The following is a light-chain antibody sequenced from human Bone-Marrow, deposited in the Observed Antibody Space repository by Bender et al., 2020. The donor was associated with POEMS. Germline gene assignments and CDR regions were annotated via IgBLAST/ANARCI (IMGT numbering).Light chain of an antibody. CDR2: EVS. CDR3: SSYTTSSTWV. CDR1: SRDVGSYNL. V-gene: IGLV2-14*02. Sequence: QSALTQPASVSGSPGQSITISCTGTSRDVGSYNLVSWYQQHPGKAPKLIIFEVSKRPSGVSSRFSGSKSGNTASLTISGLQADDEADYYCSSYTTSSTWVFGGGTKLTVL. J-gene: IGLJ3*02.